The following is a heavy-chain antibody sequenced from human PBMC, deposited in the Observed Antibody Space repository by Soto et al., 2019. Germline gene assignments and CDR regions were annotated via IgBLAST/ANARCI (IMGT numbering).Heavy chain of an antibody. Sequence: QVQLQESGPGLVKPSETQSLTCTVSAGSISSDYWSWIRQPPGKGLEWIGYIYYSGSTNYNPSLESRVTMSVDTSKNQFSLKITSMTAADTAVYYCARGTGDSSGYYRPFDYWGQGTLVTVSS. D-gene: IGHD3-22*01. J-gene: IGHJ4*02. CDR3: ARGTGDSSGYYRPFDY. CDR2: IYYSGST. CDR1: AGSISSDY. V-gene: IGHV4-59*01.